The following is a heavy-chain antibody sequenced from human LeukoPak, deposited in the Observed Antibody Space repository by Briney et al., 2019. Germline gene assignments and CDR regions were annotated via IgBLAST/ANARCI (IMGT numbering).Heavy chain of an antibody. D-gene: IGHD3-22*01. J-gene: IGHJ4*02. V-gene: IGHV1-18*01. CDR2: ISAYNGRT. CDR1: GYTFTNTG. Sequence: ASVKVSCKASGYTFTNTGVNWVRQAPGQGLEWVGWISAYNGRTFSAQKFQGRVTMTTDTSTTTAYMELRSLSSDDTAVYCCARAYDSGGHFFSWMDYWSQGTLVTVSS. CDR3: ARAYDSGGHFFSWMDY.